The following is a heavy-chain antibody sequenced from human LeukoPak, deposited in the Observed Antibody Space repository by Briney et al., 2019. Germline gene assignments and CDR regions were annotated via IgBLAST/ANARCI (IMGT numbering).Heavy chain of an antibody. Sequence: SETLSLTCTVSGGSISSGSYYWSWIRQPAGKGLEWIGRIYTSGSTNYNPSLKSRVTMSVDTSKNQFSLRLSSVTAADTAVYYCARGLPYSSGWYGYYFDYWGQGTLVTVSS. CDR2: IYTSGST. CDR1: GGSISSGSYY. CDR3: ARGLPYSSGWYGYYFDY. J-gene: IGHJ4*02. V-gene: IGHV4-61*02. D-gene: IGHD6-19*01.